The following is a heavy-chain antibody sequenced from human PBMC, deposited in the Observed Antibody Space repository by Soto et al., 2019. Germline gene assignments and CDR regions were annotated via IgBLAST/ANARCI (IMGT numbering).Heavy chain of an antibody. CDR1: AYTLTELS. CDR3: ATGVLGWFDP. J-gene: IGHJ5*02. D-gene: IGHD7-27*01. V-gene: IGHV1-24*01. CDR2: FDPEDGET. Sequence: GPSMKVSCKVSAYTLTELSMHWVRQAPGKGLEWMGGFDPEDGETIYAQKSQGRVTMTEDTSTDTAYMELSSLRSEDTAVYYCATGVLGWFDPWVQGTLVTVSS.